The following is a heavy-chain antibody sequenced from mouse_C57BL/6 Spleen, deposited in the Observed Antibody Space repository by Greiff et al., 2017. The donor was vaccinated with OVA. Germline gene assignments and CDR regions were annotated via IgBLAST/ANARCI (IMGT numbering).Heavy chain of an antibody. Sequence: DVKLVESGGGLVKPGGSLKLSCAASGFTFSSYAMSWVRQTPEKRLEWVATISDGGSYTYYPDNVKGRFTISRDNAKNNLYLQMSHLKSEDTAMYYCAKRIYYDYDYYAMDYWGQGTSVTVSS. CDR1: GFTFSSYA. V-gene: IGHV5-4*03. CDR2: ISDGGSYT. J-gene: IGHJ4*01. CDR3: AKRIYYDYDYYAMDY. D-gene: IGHD2-4*01.